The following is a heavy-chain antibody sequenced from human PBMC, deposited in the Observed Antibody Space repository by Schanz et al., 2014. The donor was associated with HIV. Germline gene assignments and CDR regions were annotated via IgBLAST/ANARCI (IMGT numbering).Heavy chain of an antibody. CDR2: ISYDGSNK. D-gene: IGHD6-13*01. J-gene: IGHJ5*02. CDR1: GFTFSTYA. V-gene: IGHV3-30*19. CDR3: AREYYSRNWNWFDP. Sequence: QVQLVESGGGVVQPGRSLRVSCAASGFTFSTYAMHWARQAPGKGLEWEAVISYDGSNKNYADSVKGRFTISRDNSKNTLYLQMNSLRAEDTAVYYCAREYYSRNWNWFDPWGQGTLVTVAS.